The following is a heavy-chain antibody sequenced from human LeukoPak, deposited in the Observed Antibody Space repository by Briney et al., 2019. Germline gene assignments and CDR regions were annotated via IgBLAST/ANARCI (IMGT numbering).Heavy chain of an antibody. CDR2: INPNSGGT. CDR3: ARVPYSSSWYGLDP. Sequence: ASVKVSCKASGYTFTGYYMHWVRQAPGQGLEWMGRINPNSGGTNYAQKFQGRVTMTRDTSISTAYMELSRLRSDDTAVYYCARVPYSSSWYGLDPWGQGTLVTISS. V-gene: IGHV1-2*06. CDR1: GYTFTGYY. J-gene: IGHJ5*02. D-gene: IGHD6-13*01.